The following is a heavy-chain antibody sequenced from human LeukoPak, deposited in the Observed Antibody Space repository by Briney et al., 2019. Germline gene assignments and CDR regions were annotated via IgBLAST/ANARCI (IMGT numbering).Heavy chain of an antibody. CDR2: IYHSGST. CDR1: GYSISSGYY. CDR3: AREVRDIVVVPAAMGGYYGMDV. J-gene: IGHJ6*04. V-gene: IGHV4-38-2*01. Sequence: KPSETLSPTCAVSGYSISSGYYWGWIRQPPGKGLEWIGSIYHSGSTYYNPSLKSRVTISVDTSKNQFSLKLSSVTAADTAVYYCAREVRDIVVVPAAMGGYYGMDVWGKGTTVTVSS. D-gene: IGHD2-2*01.